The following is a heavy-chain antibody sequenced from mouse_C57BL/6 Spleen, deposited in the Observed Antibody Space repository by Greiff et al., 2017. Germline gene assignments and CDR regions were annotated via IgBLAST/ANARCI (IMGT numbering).Heavy chain of an antibody. CDR1: GFTFTDYY. CDR3: AKYRLRRTYAMDY. CDR2: ISNKANGYTT. V-gene: IGHV7-3*01. Sequence: EVKLVESGGGLVQPGGSLSFSCAASGFTFTDYYMSWVRQPPGKALEWLGFISNKANGYTTEYSASVKGRFTISRDKSQSILYLQMNALRAKDSATYYCAKYRLRRTYAMDYWGQGTSVTVSS. J-gene: IGHJ4*01. D-gene: IGHD2-4*01.